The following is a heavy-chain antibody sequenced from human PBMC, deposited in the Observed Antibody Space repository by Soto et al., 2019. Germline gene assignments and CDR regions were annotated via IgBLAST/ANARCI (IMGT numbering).Heavy chain of an antibody. D-gene: IGHD1-7*01. CDR3: VSSSGIAGTTVGYFYY. V-gene: IGHV3-64D*08. CDR1: GFTFSTYI. Sequence: GGSLRLSCSASGFTFSTYIMHWVRQAPGKGVHYVSGINTRGSPYYEDSVKGRFTISRDNSKNTLYLQLTSLRDEDTAIYYCVSSSGIAGTTVGYFYYWRQGTLVTVSS. J-gene: IGHJ4*02. CDR2: INTRGSP.